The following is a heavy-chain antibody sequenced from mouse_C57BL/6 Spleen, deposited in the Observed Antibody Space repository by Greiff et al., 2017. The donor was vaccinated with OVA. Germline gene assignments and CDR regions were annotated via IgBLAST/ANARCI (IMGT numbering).Heavy chain of an antibody. D-gene: IGHD3-2*02. J-gene: IGHJ2*01. CDR2: IYPGDGDT. Sequence: VQLQQSGAELVKPGASVKISCKASGYAFSSYWMNWVKQRPGKGLEWIGQIYPGDGDTNYNGKFKGKATLTADKSSSTAYMQLSSLTSGDSAVYFCARRTAQYYFDYWGQGTTLTVSS. CDR3: ARRTAQYYFDY. V-gene: IGHV1-80*01. CDR1: GYAFSSYW.